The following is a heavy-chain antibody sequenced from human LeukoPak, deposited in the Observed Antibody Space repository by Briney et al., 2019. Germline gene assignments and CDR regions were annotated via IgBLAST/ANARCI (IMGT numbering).Heavy chain of an antibody. CDR1: GGSFSGYY. V-gene: IGHV4-34*01. Sequence: SETLSLTCAVYGGSFSGYYWSWIRQPPGKGLEWIGEINHSGSTNYNPSLKSRVTISVDTSKNQFSLKLSSVTAEDTAVYYCARAGYCSYGTCYSGSHWGQGTLVTVSS. CDR2: INHSGST. D-gene: IGHD2-15*01. J-gene: IGHJ4*02. CDR3: ARAGYCSYGTCYSGSH.